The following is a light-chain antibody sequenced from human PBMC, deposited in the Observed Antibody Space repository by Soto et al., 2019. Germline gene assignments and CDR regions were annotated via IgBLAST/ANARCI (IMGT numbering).Light chain of an antibody. Sequence: DIQMTQSPSSLSASVGDRVTITCRASQSISSYLNWYQQKPGKAPNLLIYAASSLQSGVPSRFSGSGSGTEFTLTISSLQPEDFATYYCQQGYSNWPTFGQGTRLEIK. CDR3: QQGYSNWPT. CDR1: QSISSY. CDR2: AAS. J-gene: IGKJ5*01. V-gene: IGKV1-39*01.